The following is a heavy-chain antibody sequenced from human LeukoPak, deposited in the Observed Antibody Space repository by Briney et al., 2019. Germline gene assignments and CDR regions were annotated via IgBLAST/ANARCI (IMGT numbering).Heavy chain of an antibody. V-gene: IGHV4-34*01. CDR1: GGSFSGYY. CDR2: INHSGST. Sequence: SETLSLTCAVYGGSFSGYYWSWIRQPPGKGLEWIGEINHSGSTNYNPSLKSRVTISVDTSKSQFSLKLSSVAAADTAVYYCARPHIYYYYMDVWGRGTTVTISS. CDR3: ARPHIYYYYMDV. J-gene: IGHJ6*03. D-gene: IGHD2-21*01.